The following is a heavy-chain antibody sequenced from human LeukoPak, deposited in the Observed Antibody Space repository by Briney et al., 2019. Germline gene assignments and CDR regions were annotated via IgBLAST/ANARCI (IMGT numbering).Heavy chain of an antibody. CDR1: GFNLVDYA. V-gene: IGHV3-9*01. CDR3: ARDDHNVLTDNFDY. Sequence: GGSLRLSCAVSGFNLVDYAMHWVRQAPGRGLEWVSGINWDNGGIVYAESVRGRFTVSRDNAKNSLYLQMNSLRPEDTALYYCARDDHNVLTDNFDYWGQGTLVTVSS. CDR2: INWDNGGI. J-gene: IGHJ4*02. D-gene: IGHD3-9*01.